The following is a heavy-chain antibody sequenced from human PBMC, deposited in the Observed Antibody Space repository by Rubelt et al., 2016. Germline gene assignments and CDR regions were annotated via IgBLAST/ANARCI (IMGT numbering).Heavy chain of an antibody. J-gene: IGHJ4*02. V-gene: IGHV1-18*01. Sequence: QVQLVQSGAEVKKPGASVKVSCKSSGYTFTSYGISWVRQAPGQGLEWMGWISAYNGNTKYAQKLQRSVTMTTDTSTGTAYMGLRSLGSYDTAVYYCAGGLAGGAEDYGGQGTLVTVSS. D-gene: IGHD3-10*01. CDR2: ISAYNGNT. CDR3: AGGLAGGAEDY. CDR1: GYTFTSYG.